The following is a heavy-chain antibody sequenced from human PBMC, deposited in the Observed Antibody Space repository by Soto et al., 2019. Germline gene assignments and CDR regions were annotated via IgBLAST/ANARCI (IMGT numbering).Heavy chain of an antibody. CDR3: AKGAGHCIGGNCLFYYYGMDF. Sequence: HPGGSLRLSCVASGLTFRNYAMNWVRQAPGKGLEWVSGVSNSGGGADYADSAKGRFTISRDNSKYTLYLQMNSLRAEDTAVYYCAKGAGHCIGGNCLFYYYGMDFWGRGTTVTVSS. D-gene: IGHD2-15*01. CDR2: VSNSGGGA. CDR1: GLTFRNYA. J-gene: IGHJ6*02. V-gene: IGHV3-23*01.